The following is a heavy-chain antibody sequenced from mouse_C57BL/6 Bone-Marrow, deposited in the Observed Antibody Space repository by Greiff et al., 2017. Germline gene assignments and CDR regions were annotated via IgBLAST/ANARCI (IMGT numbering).Heavy chain of an antibody. CDR3: ARLYYGYDGFAY. CDR1: GYTFTSYG. V-gene: IGHV1-81*01. CDR2: IYPRSGNT. J-gene: IGHJ3*01. D-gene: IGHD2-2*01. Sequence: QVQLKESGAELARPGASVKLSCKASGYTFTSYGISWVKQRTGQGLEWIGEIYPRSGNTYYNEKFKGKATLTADKSSSTAYMELRSLTSEDSAVYFCARLYYGYDGFAYWGQGTLVTVSA.